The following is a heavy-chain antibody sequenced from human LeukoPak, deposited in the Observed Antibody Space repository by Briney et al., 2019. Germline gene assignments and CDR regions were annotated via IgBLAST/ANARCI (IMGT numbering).Heavy chain of an antibody. J-gene: IGHJ5*02. CDR1: GGSISSSNW. CDR2: IYHSGST. D-gene: IGHD3-10*01. Sequence: SETLSLTCTVSGGSISSSNWWSWVRQPPGKGLEWIGEIYHSGSTNYNPSLKSRVTISVDKSKNQFSLKLSSVTAADTAVYYCARLLWFGEFNWFDPWGQGTLVTVSS. CDR3: ARLLWFGEFNWFDP. V-gene: IGHV4-4*02.